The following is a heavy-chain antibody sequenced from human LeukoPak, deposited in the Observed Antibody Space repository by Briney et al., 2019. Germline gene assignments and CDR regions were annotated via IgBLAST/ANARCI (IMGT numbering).Heavy chain of an antibody. D-gene: IGHD3-22*01. CDR3: ARAYDSSGYDNNDAFDI. Sequence: PSETLSLTCTVSGASISSYYWSWIRQPPGKGLEWIGDIYYSGSIKYNPSLKSRVTMSVDTSKNQFSLKLSSVTAADTAVYYCARAYDSSGYDNNDAFDIWGQGTMVTVSS. CDR2: IYYSGSI. J-gene: IGHJ3*02. CDR1: GASISSYY. V-gene: IGHV4-59*12.